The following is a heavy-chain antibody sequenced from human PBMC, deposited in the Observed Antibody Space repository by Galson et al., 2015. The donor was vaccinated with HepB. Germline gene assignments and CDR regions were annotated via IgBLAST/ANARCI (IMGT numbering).Heavy chain of an antibody. J-gene: IGHJ3*02. CDR1: GYTLTELS. CDR3: ATARYSYDAFDI. D-gene: IGHD5-18*01. CDR2: FDPEDGET. V-gene: IGHV1-24*01. Sequence: SVKVSCKVSGYTLTELSMHWVRQAPGKGLEWMGGFDPEDGETIYAQKFQGRVTMTEDTSTDTAYMELSSLRSEDTAVYYCATARYSYDAFDIWGQGTMVTVSS.